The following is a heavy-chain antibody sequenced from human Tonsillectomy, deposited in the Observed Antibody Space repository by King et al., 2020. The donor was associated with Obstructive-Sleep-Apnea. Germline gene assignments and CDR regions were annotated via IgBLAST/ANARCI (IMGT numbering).Heavy chain of an antibody. CDR1: GFTFDDYA. CDR2: ISWNSGSI. Sequence: VQLVESGGGLVQPGRSLRLSCAASGFTFDDYAMHWVRQAPGKGLEWVSGISWNSGSIGYADSVKGRFTISRDNAKNSLYLQMNSLRAEDTALYYCAKEIAAAATFDYWGQGTLVTVSS. CDR3: AKEIAAAATFDY. D-gene: IGHD6-13*01. J-gene: IGHJ4*02. V-gene: IGHV3-9*01.